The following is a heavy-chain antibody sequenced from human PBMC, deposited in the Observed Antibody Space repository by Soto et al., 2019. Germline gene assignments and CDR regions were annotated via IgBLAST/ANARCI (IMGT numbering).Heavy chain of an antibody. CDR1: GYTFTDYG. J-gene: IGHJ4*02. CDR3: ARVGAYCVSTSCRDY. D-gene: IGHD2-2*01. CDR2: ISAYNGNT. Sequence: QVQLVQSGAEVKKPGASVKVSCKASGYTFTDYGISRVRQAPGQGLDWMGWISAYNGNTDYAQKLQGRVTMTTDTSTSTAYMELRSLRSDDPAVYYCARVGAYCVSTSCRDYWGQGTLVTVSS. V-gene: IGHV1-18*01.